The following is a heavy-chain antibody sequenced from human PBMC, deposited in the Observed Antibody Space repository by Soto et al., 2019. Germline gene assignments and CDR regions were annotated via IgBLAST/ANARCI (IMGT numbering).Heavy chain of an antibody. CDR3: ARGAVRYCSGGSCPGGY. D-gene: IGHD2-15*01. Sequence: ASVKVSCKASGYTFTSYYMHWVRQAPGQGLEWMGIINPSGGSTSYAQKFQGRVTMTRDTSTTTVYMELSSLRSEDTAVYYCARGAVRYCSGGSCPGGYWGQGTLVTVSS. CDR2: INPSGGST. V-gene: IGHV1-46*01. CDR1: GYTFTSYY. J-gene: IGHJ4*02.